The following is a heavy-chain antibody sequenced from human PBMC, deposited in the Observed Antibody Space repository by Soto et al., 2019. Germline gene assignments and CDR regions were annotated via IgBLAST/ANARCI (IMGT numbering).Heavy chain of an antibody. V-gene: IGHV3-48*02. J-gene: IGHJ6*03. CDR1: GFTVGDYG. D-gene: IGHD3-16*01. CDR2: ISSSSTNI. Sequence: EVQLVESGGGVVRPGGSLRLSCAASGFTVGDYGMSWVRQAPGKGLEWVSYISSSSTNIHYADSVRGRFTISRDNAKNSLYLQMNSLRDEDTAVYRCARDLSWGSKWYYYMDVWSKGTTVTVSS. CDR3: ARDLSWGSKWYYYMDV.